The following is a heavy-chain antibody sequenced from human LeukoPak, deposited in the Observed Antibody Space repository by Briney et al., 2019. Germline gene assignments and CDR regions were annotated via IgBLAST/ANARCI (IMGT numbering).Heavy chain of an antibody. V-gene: IGHV4-4*07. Sequence: SETLSLTCIVSARSITSYYWSCIRQPAGKGLEWIGRIYTSGSTNYHPSLKSRVTISVDTSKNQFSLKLSSVTAADTAVYYCARSYGSSGQCYLDLWGRGTLVTVSS. D-gene: IGHD6-25*01. CDR1: ARSITSYY. CDR3: ARSYGSSGQCYLDL. CDR2: IYTSGST. J-gene: IGHJ2*01.